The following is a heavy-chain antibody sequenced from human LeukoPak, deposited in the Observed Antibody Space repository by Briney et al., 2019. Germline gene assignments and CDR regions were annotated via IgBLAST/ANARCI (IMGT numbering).Heavy chain of an antibody. Sequence: SETLSLTRADHGESFSGYYWSWIRQPPGKRLEWSGESNHSGRTNYNPSLKSRVTISVDTSKNQFSLKLNSVTAADTAVYYCARVGGENSGYRYYFDFWGQGTLVSVSS. J-gene: IGHJ4*02. CDR2: SNHSGRT. CDR3: ARVGGENSGYRYYFDF. V-gene: IGHV4-34*01. D-gene: IGHD5-18*01. CDR1: GESFSGYY.